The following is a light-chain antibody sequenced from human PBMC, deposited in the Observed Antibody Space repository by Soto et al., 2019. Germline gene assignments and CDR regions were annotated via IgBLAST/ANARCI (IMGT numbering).Light chain of an antibody. CDR2: DVS. V-gene: IGLV2-14*01. CDR1: SSDIGGYKY. J-gene: IGLJ1*01. Sequence: QSVLNQPASESGSPGQSITISCTGTSSDIGGYKYVSWYQQHPGKAPKLMIYDVSNRPSGVSNRFSGPKSGNTATLTISGLQGEDEAEYYCSSYTGGSTYVFGTGTKVTVL. CDR3: SSYTGGSTYV.